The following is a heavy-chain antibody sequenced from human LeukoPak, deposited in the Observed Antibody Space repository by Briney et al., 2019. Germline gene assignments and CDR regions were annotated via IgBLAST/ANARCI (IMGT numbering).Heavy chain of an antibody. V-gene: IGHV3-30-3*01. Sequence: GGSLRLSCAASGFTFSSYAMHWVRQAPGKGLEWVAVISYDGSNKYYADSVKGRFTISRDNSENTLYLQMNSLRAEDTAVYYCAKGTNYGDYYFDYWGQGTLVTVSS. CDR2: ISYDGSNK. J-gene: IGHJ4*02. D-gene: IGHD4-17*01. CDR1: GFTFSSYA. CDR3: AKGTNYGDYYFDY.